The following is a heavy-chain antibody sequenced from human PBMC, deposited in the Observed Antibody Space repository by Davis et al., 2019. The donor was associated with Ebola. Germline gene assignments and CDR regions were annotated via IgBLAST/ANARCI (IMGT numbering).Heavy chain of an antibody. CDR1: GFSFTSYV. V-gene: IGHV3-23*01. D-gene: IGHD6-19*01. J-gene: IGHJ3*01. CDR3: AKDTSNVWFDV. CDR2: LGLSADT. Sequence: GESLKISCEGPGFSFTSYVMSWVRRAPGKGLEWVSTLGLSADTYYADSVKGRFTISRDNSKNTLHLQMNSLRVEDTAIYYCAKDTSNVWFDVWGQGTMVTVSS.